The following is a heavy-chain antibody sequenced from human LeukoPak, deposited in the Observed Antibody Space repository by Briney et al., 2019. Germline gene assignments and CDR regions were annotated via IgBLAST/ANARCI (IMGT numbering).Heavy chain of an antibody. J-gene: IGHJ4*02. D-gene: IGHD2-8*02. CDR1: GFTFNTYA. Sequence: GGSLRLSCAASGFTFNTYAMLWVRQAPGKGLEWVSVMSFDGSYKHYADSVKGRFTISRDNSKSTLYVQMNSLRVEDTALYYCARDLHCAGGECYYGLMYWGQGTLVVVSS. V-gene: IGHV3-30*03. CDR3: ARDLHCAGGECYYGLMY. CDR2: MSFDGSYK.